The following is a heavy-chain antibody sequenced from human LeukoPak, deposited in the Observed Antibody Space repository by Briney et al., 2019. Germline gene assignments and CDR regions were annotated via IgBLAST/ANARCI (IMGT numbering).Heavy chain of an antibody. J-gene: IGHJ4*02. CDR3: ASLSRVAGTFSEFLF. D-gene: IGHD2-15*01. Sequence: SETLSLTCTVSGASVSGGRYYWSWIRQHPGKGLEWIGFTSYSGGAFYNPSLMSRIIMSVDRSQNQFSLKLNAVTAADTAVYYCASLSRVAGTFSEFLFWGQGTLVTVSS. CDR1: GASVSGGRYY. V-gene: IGHV4-31*03. CDR2: TSYSGGA.